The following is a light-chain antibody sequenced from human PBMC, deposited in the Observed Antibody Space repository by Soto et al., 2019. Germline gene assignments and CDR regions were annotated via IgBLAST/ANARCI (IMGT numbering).Light chain of an antibody. CDR3: QQYYSCPWT. Sequence: AIRMTQSPSSLSASTGDRVTITCRASQGISSYLAWYQQKPGKAPKLLIYAASTLQSGVPSRFSGSGSGTDFTLTISCLQSEDFATYYCQQYYSCPWTFGQGTKVAIK. V-gene: IGKV1-8*01. CDR2: AAS. CDR1: QGISSY. J-gene: IGKJ1*01.